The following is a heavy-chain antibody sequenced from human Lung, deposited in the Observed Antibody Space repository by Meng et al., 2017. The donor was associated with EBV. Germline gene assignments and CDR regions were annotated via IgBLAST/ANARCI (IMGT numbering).Heavy chain of an antibody. V-gene: IGHV4-34*01. J-gene: IGHJ4*02. D-gene: IGHD2-2*01. CDR3: ARGGTSSAPFDY. CDR1: GGSFTGYY. CDR2: INYSGIT. Sequence: QVPLQESGPGLVKPSETLSLTCAVYGGSFTGYYWTWIRQSPGKGLEWIGQINYSGITNYNPSLKSRVTISVDTSKNQFSLSLNSVTAADTAVYYCARGGTSSAPFDYWGQGTLVTVSS.